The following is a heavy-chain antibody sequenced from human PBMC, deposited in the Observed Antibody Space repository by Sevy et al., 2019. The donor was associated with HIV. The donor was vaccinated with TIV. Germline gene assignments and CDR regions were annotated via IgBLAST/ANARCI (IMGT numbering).Heavy chain of an antibody. D-gene: IGHD5-12*01. Sequence: ASVKVSCKVSGRTLTQLSIHWVRQAHGKGLEWMGTFDPEDDEKIYAQKFRGRVTMTEDTSTDTAYMELSRLRSEDTAVYYCATTKDYYESSGYPFDYWGQGTLVTVSS. CDR3: ATTKDYYESSGYPFDY. V-gene: IGHV1-24*01. CDR1: GRTLTQLS. CDR2: FDPEDDEK. J-gene: IGHJ4*02.